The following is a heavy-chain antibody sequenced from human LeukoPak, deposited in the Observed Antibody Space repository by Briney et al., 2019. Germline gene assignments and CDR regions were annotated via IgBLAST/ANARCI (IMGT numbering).Heavy chain of an antibody. CDR3: ARGERYSSGWYGEYYFDY. J-gene: IGHJ4*02. V-gene: IGHV4-39*01. D-gene: IGHD6-19*01. CDR1: GGSISSSSYY. CDR2: IYYRGST. Sequence: SETLSLTCTVSGGSISSSSYYWGWIRQPSGKGLEWIGSIYYRGSTYYNPSLKSRVTISVDTSKNQFSLKLSSVTAADTAVYYCARGERYSSGWYGEYYFDYWGQGTLVTVSS.